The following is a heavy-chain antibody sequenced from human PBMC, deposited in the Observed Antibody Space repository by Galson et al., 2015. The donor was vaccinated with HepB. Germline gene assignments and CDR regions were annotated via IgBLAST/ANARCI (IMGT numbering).Heavy chain of an antibody. CDR3: ARGRYYGLDV. Sequence: SLRLSCAASGFTFSNNWMHWVRQAPGKGLVWVSRIISGGTGTNYADFAKGRFTVSRDNAKNTLYLQMNSLRSDDTAVYYCARGRYYGLDVWGQGTTVTVSS. CDR1: GFTFSNNW. V-gene: IGHV3-74*01. CDR2: IISGGTGT. J-gene: IGHJ6*02.